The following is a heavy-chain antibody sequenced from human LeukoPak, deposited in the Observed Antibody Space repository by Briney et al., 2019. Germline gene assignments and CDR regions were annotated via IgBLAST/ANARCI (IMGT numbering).Heavy chain of an antibody. V-gene: IGHV3-74*01. CDR1: GLTFSSHW. CDR2: ITNDGSST. J-gene: IGHJ4*02. Sequence: GGSLRLSCAASGLTFSSHWMHWVRQASGKGLVWVSRITNDGSSTTYADSVKGRFTISRDNAKNMLYLQVNSLRAEDTAVYYCARDPYDSSGSWLGYFDYWGRGTLVTVSS. D-gene: IGHD3-22*01. CDR3: ARDPYDSSGSWLGYFDY.